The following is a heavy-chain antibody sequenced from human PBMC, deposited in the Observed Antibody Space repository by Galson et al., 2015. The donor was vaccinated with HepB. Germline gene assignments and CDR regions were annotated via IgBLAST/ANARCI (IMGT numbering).Heavy chain of an antibody. CDR1: GFTFNKGW. V-gene: IGHV3-15*07. CDR3: STDLGISVLPSVAY. D-gene: IGHD2-15*01. Sequence: SLRLSCAASGFTFNKGWMNWVRQAPGKGLEWVGRIRSNSDGGTVDLAAPVKGRFTFSRDDSKNTLYLQMDSLQIEDTAIYYCSTDLGISVLPSVAYWGQGTLVTVSS. J-gene: IGHJ4*02. CDR2: IRSNSDGGTV.